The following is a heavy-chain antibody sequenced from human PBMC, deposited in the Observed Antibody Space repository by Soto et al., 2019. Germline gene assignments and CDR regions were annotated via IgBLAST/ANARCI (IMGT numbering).Heavy chain of an antibody. CDR3: AASCVGCGGFNYYGMDV. J-gene: IGHJ6*02. CDR2: IYYSGST. D-gene: IGHD2-21*01. Sequence: QVQLQESGPGLVKPSQTLSLTCTVSGGSISSGGYYWSWIRQHPGKGLEWIGYIYYSGSTYYNPSLKIRVTISVATSKNQCSLKLSSVTAADTAVYYCAASCVGCGGFNYYGMDVWGQGTTVTVSS. CDR1: GGSISSGGYY. V-gene: IGHV4-31*03.